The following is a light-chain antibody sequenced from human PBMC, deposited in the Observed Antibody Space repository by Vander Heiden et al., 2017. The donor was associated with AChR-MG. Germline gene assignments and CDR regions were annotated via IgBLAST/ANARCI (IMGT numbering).Light chain of an antibody. CDR2: YVT. Sequence: QSAPTQSASVSGSPGQSITIYCTGATSNIDDYIYVSWYQQYPGKAPKLIIYYVTKRPSGVSDRFSGSKSGNTASLTISAIQAEDEANYYCTSYTSGKSPSVVFGRGTKLTVL. CDR3: TSYTSGKSPSVV. CDR1: TSNIDDYIY. V-gene: IGLV2-14*03. J-gene: IGLJ2*01.